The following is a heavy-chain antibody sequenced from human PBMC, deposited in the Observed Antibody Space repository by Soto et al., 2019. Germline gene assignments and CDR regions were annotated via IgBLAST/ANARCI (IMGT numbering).Heavy chain of an antibody. D-gene: IGHD2-2*01. J-gene: IGHJ5*02. Sequence: PGESLKISCTGFGYTFTTFWISWVRQMPGKGLKWMGRIDPRDSYVNYSPSFQGHVTISLDKSISTAYLQWGSLKASDTAMYYCARLFCSTTTCDSWFDPWGQGTLVTVSS. CDR3: ARLFCSTTTCDSWFDP. CDR1: GYTFTTFW. CDR2: IDPRDSYV. V-gene: IGHV5-10-1*01.